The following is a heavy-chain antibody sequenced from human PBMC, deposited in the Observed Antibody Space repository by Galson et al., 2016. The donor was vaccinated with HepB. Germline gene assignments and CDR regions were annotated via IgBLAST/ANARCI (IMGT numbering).Heavy chain of an antibody. V-gene: IGHV3-7*01. CDR3: AREGSGGFDY. D-gene: IGHD4-23*01. Sequence: SLRLSCAASGFTFGSYWMSWVRQAPGKGLEWVANIKQDGSEKSYVDSVKGRFTISRDNAKNSLYLQMNSLRVEDTAVYYCAREGSGGFDYWGQGTLVTVSS. J-gene: IGHJ4*02. CDR2: IKQDGSEK. CDR1: GFTFGSYW.